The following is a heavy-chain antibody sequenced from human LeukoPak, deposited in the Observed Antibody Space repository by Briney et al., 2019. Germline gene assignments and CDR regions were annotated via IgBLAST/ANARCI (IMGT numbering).Heavy chain of an antibody. CDR2: VFYSGTT. CDR3: ARLDNYLFDY. J-gene: IGHJ4*02. D-gene: IGHD2/OR15-2a*01. V-gene: IGHV4-59*01. Sequence: PSETLSLTCTVSGGSLTKYYRSWIRQPPGKGLEWIGFVFYSGTTHYNPSLKSRVTLSVDTSKNQFSLTLTSVTAADTAVYYCARLDNYLFDYWGQGSLVTVSP. CDR1: GGSLTKYY.